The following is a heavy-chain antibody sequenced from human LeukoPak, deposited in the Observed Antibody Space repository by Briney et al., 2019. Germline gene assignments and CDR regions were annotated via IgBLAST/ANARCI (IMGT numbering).Heavy chain of an antibody. CDR1: GGTFSSYA. V-gene: IGHV1-69*13. Sequence: SVKVSCKASGGTFSSYAISWVRHAPGQGLEWMGGIIPIFGTANYAQKFQGRVTITADESTSTAYMELSSLRSEDTAVYYCARAYYDSRVFDYWGQGTLVTVSS. CDR2: IIPIFGTA. D-gene: IGHD3-22*01. CDR3: ARAYYDSRVFDY. J-gene: IGHJ4*02.